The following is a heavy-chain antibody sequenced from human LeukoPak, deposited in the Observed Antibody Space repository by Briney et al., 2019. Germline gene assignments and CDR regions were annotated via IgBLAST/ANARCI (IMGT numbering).Heavy chain of an antibody. J-gene: IGHJ5*02. D-gene: IGHD3-10*01. CDR3: AKDSGPYGSGSPGHRNWFDP. Sequence: GGSLRLSCAASGFTFDDYAMHWVRQAPGKGLEWVSGISWNSGSIGYADSVKGRFTISRDNAKNSLYLQMNSLRAEDTALYYCAKDSGPYGSGSPGHRNWFDPWGQGTLVTVSS. CDR2: ISWNSGSI. V-gene: IGHV3-9*01. CDR1: GFTFDDYA.